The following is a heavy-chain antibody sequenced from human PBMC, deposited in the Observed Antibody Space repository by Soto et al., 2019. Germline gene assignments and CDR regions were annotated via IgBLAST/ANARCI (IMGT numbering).Heavy chain of an antibody. Sequence: GGPRRFSFVASGFNFADYAMPWFRQFPGKGLEWVSGISWDSGSIGYADSVKGRFTISRDNAKNTLFLQMNSLKAEDTAVFYCGRDPAFAALDYWGLGTVVTVSS. D-gene: IGHD3-3*02. CDR3: GRDPAFAALDY. V-gene: IGHV3-9*01. CDR1: GFNFADYA. CDR2: ISWDSGSI. J-gene: IGHJ4*02.